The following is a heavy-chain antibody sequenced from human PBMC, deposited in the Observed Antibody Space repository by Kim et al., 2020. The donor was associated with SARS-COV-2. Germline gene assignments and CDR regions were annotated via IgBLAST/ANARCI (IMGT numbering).Heavy chain of an antibody. V-gene: IGHV3-30*01. J-gene: IGHJ2*01. D-gene: IGHD3-10*01. CDR3: ARPGSGSYFGYFDL. Sequence: AESVKGRFTISRDNSKNTLYLQMNSLRAEDTAVYYCARPGSGSYFGYFDLWGRGTLVTVSS.